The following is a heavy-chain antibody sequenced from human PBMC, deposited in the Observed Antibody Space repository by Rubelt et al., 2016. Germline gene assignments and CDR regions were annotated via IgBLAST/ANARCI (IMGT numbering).Heavy chain of an antibody. Sequence: GSLRLSCAASGFTFSTSAMTWVRQAPGKGLEWVSVISGSGGDTYYADSVKGRFTLSRDNSKNTLYMQMNSLRAEETAVYYCAKVYYGTSGYYRYYFDYWGQGTLVTVSS. D-gene: IGHD3-22*01. J-gene: IGHJ4*02. CDR3: AKVYYGTSGYYRYYFDY. CDR2: ISGSGGDT. CDR1: GFTFSTSA. V-gene: IGHV3-23*01.